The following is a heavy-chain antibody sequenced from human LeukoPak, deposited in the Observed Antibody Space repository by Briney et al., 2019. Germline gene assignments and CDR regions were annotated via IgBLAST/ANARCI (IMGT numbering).Heavy chain of an antibody. CDR2: IKQDGSEK. J-gene: IGHJ6*03. Sequence: GGSLRLSCAASGLTFSSYWMSWVRQAPGKGLEWVANIKQDGSEKYYVDSVKGRFTISRDNAKNSLYLQMNSLRAEDTAVYYCARESPEWSYYYYYMDVWGKGTTVTVSS. D-gene: IGHD3-3*01. CDR3: ARESPEWSYYYYYMDV. V-gene: IGHV3-7*01. CDR1: GLTFSSYW.